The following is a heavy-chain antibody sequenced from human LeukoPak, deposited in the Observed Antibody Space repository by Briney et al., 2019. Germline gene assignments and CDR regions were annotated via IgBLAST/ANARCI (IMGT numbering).Heavy chain of an antibody. Sequence: ESXXXXCXGXXYXXTXYWXXWVRQMPGKGLEWMGIIYPGDSDTRYSPSFQGQVTISADKSISTAYLQWSSLKASDTAMYYCAIRIAVAGNNWFDPWGQGTLVTVSS. J-gene: IGHJ5*02. CDR1: XYXXTXYW. CDR3: AIRIAVAGNNWFDP. CDR2: IYPGDSDT. V-gene: IGHV5-51*01. D-gene: IGHD6-19*01.